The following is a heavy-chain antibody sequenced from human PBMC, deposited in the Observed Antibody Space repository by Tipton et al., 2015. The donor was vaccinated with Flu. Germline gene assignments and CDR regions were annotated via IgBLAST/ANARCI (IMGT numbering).Heavy chain of an antibody. V-gene: IGHV4-59*01. D-gene: IGHD3-22*01. CDR2: IGHSGST. Sequence: TLSLTCTVSGGSIGSYYWSWIRQTPGKGLEWIGYIGHSGSTNYNPSLRTRATISVDTSKNQFYLKMTSVTAADTAVYYCARQITMINEDAFDIWGHGTMVTVSS. J-gene: IGHJ3*02. CDR3: ARQITMINEDAFDI. CDR1: GGSIGSYY.